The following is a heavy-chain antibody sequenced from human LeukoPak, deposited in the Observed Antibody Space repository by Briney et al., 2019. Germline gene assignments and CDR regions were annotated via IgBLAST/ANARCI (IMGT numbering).Heavy chain of an antibody. CDR3: ARVTGYSGSYYHFDY. V-gene: IGHV4-38-2*02. D-gene: IGHD1-26*01. CDR2: IYHSGST. J-gene: IGHJ4*02. Sequence: PSETLSLTCTVSGYSITSGYYWGCIRQPPGKGLEWIGSIYHSGSTYYSPSLKSRVTISVDTSKNQFSLKLSSVTAADTAVYYCARVTGYSGSYYHFDYWGQGTLVTVSS. CDR1: GYSITSGYY.